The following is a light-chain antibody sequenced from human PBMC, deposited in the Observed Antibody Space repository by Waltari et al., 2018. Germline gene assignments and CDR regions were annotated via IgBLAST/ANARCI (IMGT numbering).Light chain of an antibody. CDR3: QQYNTYRT. CDR2: KAS. V-gene: IGKV1-5*03. CDR1: QSISSW. Sequence: DIQMTQSPSTLSASVGDRVTITCRASQSISSWLAWYQQKSGKAPKLLIYKASTLESGVPSRFSGSGSGTEFTLTISGLQPDDFASYYCQQYNTYRTFGQGTKVEIK. J-gene: IGKJ1*01.